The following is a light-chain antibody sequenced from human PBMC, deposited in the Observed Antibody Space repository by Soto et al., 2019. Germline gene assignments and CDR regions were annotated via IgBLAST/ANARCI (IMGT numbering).Light chain of an antibody. CDR3: QSYDSSLSGYV. Sequence: QLVLTQPPSVSGAPGQRVTISCTGSSSNIGAGYDVHWYQQLPVTAPKVLISGNSNRPSGVPDRFSGSKSGTSASLAITGLQAEDEADYYCQSYDSSLSGYVFGTGTKLTVL. V-gene: IGLV1-40*01. J-gene: IGLJ1*01. CDR1: SSNIGAGYD. CDR2: GNS.